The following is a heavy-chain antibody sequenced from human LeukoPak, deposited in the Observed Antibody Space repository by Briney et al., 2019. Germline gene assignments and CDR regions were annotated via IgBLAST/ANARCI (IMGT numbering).Heavy chain of an antibody. J-gene: IGHJ4*02. CDR1: VFTFSNYW. CDR2: INQDGGEM. Sequence: GRSLRLSCAASVFTFSNYWMNWVRQAPGKGLEWVANINQDGGEMTYVDSVKGRFTISRDNANNSLYLQMSSLRAEDTAVYYCASPDKAVAGIFNYWGQGTLVTVSS. V-gene: IGHV3-7*05. D-gene: IGHD6-19*01. CDR3: ASPDKAVAGIFNY.